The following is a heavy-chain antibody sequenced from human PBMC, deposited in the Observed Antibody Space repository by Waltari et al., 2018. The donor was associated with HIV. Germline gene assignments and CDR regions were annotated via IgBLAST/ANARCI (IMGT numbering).Heavy chain of an antibody. Sequence: QLQLQESGPRLVQPSETLSLTCSVSGVSIKTTNNYWTWIRQATGKGLEWIGSLDSSATPNSNPSLKTRVIMSAYTSKNQFSLNLNSVTAADTAVYFGATHPKPSVYDSGDYAGLDPWGQGLLVTVPS. V-gene: IGHV4-39*01. D-gene: IGHD4-17*01. J-gene: IGHJ5*01. CDR3: ATHPKPSVYDSGDYAGLDP. CDR1: GVSIKTTNNY. CDR2: LDSSATP.